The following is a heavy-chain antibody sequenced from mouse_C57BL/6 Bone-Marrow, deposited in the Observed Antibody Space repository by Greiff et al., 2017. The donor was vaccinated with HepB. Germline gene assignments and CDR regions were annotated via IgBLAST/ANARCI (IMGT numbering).Heavy chain of an antibody. V-gene: IGHV1-81*01. J-gene: IGHJ4*01. CDR2: IYPRSGNT. D-gene: IGHD1-2*01. CDR3: ARTAGVAFAYYYAMDY. CDR1: GYTFTSYG. Sequence: VQLQQSGAELARPGASVKLSCKASGYTFTSYGISWVKQSTGQGLEWIGEIYPRSGNTYYNEKFKGKATLTADKSSSTAYMELRSLTSEDSAVYFGARTAGVAFAYYYAMDYWGQGTSVTVSS.